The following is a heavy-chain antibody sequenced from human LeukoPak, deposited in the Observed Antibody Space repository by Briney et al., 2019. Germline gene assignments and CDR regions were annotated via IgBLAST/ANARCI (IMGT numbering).Heavy chain of an antibody. CDR2: ISAYNGNT. J-gene: IGHJ4*02. D-gene: IGHD4-23*01. Sequence: ASVKVSCKASGYTFTSYGISWVRQAPGQGLEWMGWISAYNGNTNYAQKLQGRVTMTTDTSTSTAYMELSSLRSEDTAVYYCARAPLDYGGNSPLMDYWGQGTLVTVSS. V-gene: IGHV1-18*01. CDR3: ARAPLDYGGNSPLMDY. CDR1: GYTFTSYG.